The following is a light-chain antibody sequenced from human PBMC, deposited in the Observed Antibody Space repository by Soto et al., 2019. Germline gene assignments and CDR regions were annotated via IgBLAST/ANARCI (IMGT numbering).Light chain of an antibody. J-gene: IGLJ1*01. CDR1: SSDVGGYKY. CDR2: EVT. Sequence: QSALTQPASVSGSPGQSITISRTGTSSDVGGYKYVSWYQQHPGKAPKLMIYEVTNRPSGVSNRFSGSKSGNTASLTVSGLQAEDEADYYCSSFSSSSTLYVFGTGTKLTVL. CDR3: SSFSSSSTLYV. V-gene: IGLV2-14*01.